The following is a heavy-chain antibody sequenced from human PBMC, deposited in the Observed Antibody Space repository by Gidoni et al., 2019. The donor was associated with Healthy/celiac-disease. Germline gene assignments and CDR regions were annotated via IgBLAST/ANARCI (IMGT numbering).Heavy chain of an antibody. Sequence: QVQLVESGGGVVQPGRSLRLSCAASGFTFSSYGMHWVRQAPGKGLGWVAVIWYDGSNKYYADSVKGRFTISRDNSKNTLYLQMNSLRAEDTAVYYCARDLIAVAGGFDYWGQGTLVTVSS. V-gene: IGHV3-33*01. CDR2: IWYDGSNK. J-gene: IGHJ4*02. CDR1: GFTFSSYG. D-gene: IGHD6-19*01. CDR3: ARDLIAVAGGFDY.